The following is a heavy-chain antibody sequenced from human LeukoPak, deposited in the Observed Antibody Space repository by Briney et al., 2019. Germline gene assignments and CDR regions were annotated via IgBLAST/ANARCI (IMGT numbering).Heavy chain of an antibody. V-gene: IGHV4-34*01. CDR3: AREVGGPDIVVVPAANWFDP. CDR2: INHSGST. J-gene: IGHJ5*02. CDR1: GGSFSGYY. D-gene: IGHD2-2*01. Sequence: SETLSLTCAVYGGSFSGYYWSWIRQPPGKGLEWIGEINHSGSTNYNPSLKSRVTISVDTSKNQFSLKLSSVTAADTAVYYCAREVGGPDIVVVPAANWFDPWGQRTLVTVSS.